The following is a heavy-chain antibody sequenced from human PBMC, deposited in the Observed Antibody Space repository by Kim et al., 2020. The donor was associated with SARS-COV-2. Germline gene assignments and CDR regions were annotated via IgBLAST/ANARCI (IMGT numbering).Heavy chain of an antibody. V-gene: IGHV7-4-1*02. CDR2: INTNTGNP. CDR3: ARGGPPSAFDL. Sequence: ASVKVSCKASGYTFTNYAINWVRQAPGQGLEWMGWINTNTGNPTYAQGFTGRFVFSLDISVSTAYLQISSLKAEDTAVYYCARGGPPSAFDLWGQGTMVTVSS. D-gene: IGHD3-16*01. CDR1: GYTFTNYA. J-gene: IGHJ3*01.